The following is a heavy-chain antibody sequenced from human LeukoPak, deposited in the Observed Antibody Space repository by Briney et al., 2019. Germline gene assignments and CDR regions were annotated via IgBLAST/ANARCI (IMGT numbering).Heavy chain of an antibody. CDR1: GFTFSSYG. Sequence: PGGSLRLSCAASGFTFSSYGMHWVRQAPGEGLEWVAVIWYDGSNKYYADSVKGRFTISRDNSKNTLYLQMNSLRAEDTAVYYCARDGGRNYYDSSGYSFDYWGQGTLVTVSS. J-gene: IGHJ4*02. V-gene: IGHV3-33*01. D-gene: IGHD3-22*01. CDR3: ARDGGRNYYDSSGYSFDY. CDR2: IWYDGSNK.